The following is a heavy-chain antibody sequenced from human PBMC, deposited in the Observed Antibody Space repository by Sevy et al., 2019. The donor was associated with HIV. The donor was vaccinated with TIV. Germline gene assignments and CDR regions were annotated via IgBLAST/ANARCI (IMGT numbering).Heavy chain of an antibody. CDR1: GFSFSSYW. D-gene: IGHD6-13*01. Sequence: GGSLRLSCEASGFSFSSYWMNWVRQAPGKGLEWVANIKEDGSMIYYVDSVKGRFTISRDNAKNSVYLQMTSLRAEDAALYYCVRAIGAAGSYWGQGTLVTVSS. CDR2: IKEDGSMI. CDR3: VRAIGAAGSY. J-gene: IGHJ4*02. V-gene: IGHV3-7*01.